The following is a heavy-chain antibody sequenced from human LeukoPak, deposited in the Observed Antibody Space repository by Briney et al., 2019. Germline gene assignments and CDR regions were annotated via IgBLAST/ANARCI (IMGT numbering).Heavy chain of an antibody. Sequence: SETLSLTCTVSGGSLSSGDYYWRWIRQPPGKGLGWIGYIYYSGSTYYNPSLKSRVTISVDTSKNQFPLKLSSVTAADTAVYYCAREGQGWLLYDYWGQGTLVTVSS. J-gene: IGHJ4*02. CDR3: AREGQGWLLYDY. D-gene: IGHD2-2*02. V-gene: IGHV4-30-4*08. CDR2: IYYSGST. CDR1: GGSLSSGDYY.